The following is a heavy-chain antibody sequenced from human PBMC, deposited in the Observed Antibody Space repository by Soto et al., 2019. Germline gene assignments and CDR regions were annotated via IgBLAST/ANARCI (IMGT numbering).Heavy chain of an antibody. CDR3: ARDEVSDYGMDV. V-gene: IGHV1-2*02. CDR1: GYTFTGYY. D-gene: IGHD3-10*01. CDR2: INPNSGGT. J-gene: IGHJ6*02. Sequence: ASVKVSCKASGYTFTGYYMHWVRQAPGQGLEWMGWINPNSGGTNYAQKFQGRVTMTRDTSISTAYMELSRLRSDDTAVYYCARDEVSDYGMDVWGQGXTVTVSS.